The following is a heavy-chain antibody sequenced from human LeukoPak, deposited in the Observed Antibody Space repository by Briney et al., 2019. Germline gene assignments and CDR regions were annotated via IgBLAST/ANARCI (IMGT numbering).Heavy chain of an antibody. V-gene: IGHV3-7*01. Sequence: GGSLRLSCVGSGFTFRNYWMSWVRQAPGKGLEWVANINQDGSAKYFADSVKGRFTISRDNAKNSVYLQVNSLRVEDMAVYYCGRDVSYGLLDSGGQGPLVTVS. D-gene: IGHD3-16*01. CDR2: INQDGSAK. J-gene: IGHJ4*02. CDR1: GFTFRNYW. CDR3: GRDVSYGLLDS.